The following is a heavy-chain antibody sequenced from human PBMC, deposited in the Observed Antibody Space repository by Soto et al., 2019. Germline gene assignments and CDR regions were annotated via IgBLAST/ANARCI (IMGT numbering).Heavy chain of an antibody. D-gene: IGHD6-6*01. Sequence: EVQLSESGGGLVQPGGSLRLSCAASGFTFSSYSMSWVRQAPGKGLEWVSAINPSGDRTYYEDSVKGRLTISRDNSKNTFYLQMDSLRAEDTAIYYCAKRPKAGRPVDVWGKGTTVTVSS. V-gene: IGHV3-23*01. CDR2: INPSGDRT. CDR1: GFTFSSYS. J-gene: IGHJ6*04. CDR3: AKRPKAGRPVDV.